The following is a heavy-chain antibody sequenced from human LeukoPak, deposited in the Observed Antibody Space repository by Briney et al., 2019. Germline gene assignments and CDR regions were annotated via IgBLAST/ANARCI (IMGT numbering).Heavy chain of an antibody. D-gene: IGHD3-3*01. V-gene: IGHV3-23*01. Sequence: GGSLRLSCAASGFTFSSHAMSWVRQAPGKGLEWVSAISGSGGSTYYADSVKGRFTISRDNSKNTLYLQMNSLRAEDTAVYYCAKMAVHNYDFWSGYFQGNAFDIWGQGTMVTVSS. J-gene: IGHJ3*02. CDR2: ISGSGGST. CDR3: AKMAVHNYDFWSGYFQGNAFDI. CDR1: GFTFSSHA.